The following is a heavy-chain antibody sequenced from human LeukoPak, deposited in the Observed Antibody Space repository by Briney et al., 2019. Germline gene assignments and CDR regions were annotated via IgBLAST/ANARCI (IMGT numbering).Heavy chain of an antibody. D-gene: IGHD5-12*01. V-gene: IGHV1-46*01. J-gene: IGHJ4*02. CDR1: GYTFTSYY. CDR3: ARDGKALSGYDTFDY. Sequence: ASVKVSCKASGYTFTSYYMHWVRQAPGQGLEWMGIINPSGGSTSYTQKFQGRVTMTRDTSTSTVYMELSSLRSEDTAVYYCARDGKALSGYDTFDYWGQGTLATVSS. CDR2: INPSGGST.